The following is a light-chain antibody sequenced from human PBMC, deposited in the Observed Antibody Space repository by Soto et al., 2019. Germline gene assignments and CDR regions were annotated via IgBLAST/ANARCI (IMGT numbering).Light chain of an antibody. CDR1: QSVLYSSNNKNH. V-gene: IGKV4-1*01. J-gene: IGKJ4*01. Sequence: DIVMTQSPDSLAVSLGERATINCKSSQSVLYSSNNKNHLAWYQQKPGQPPKVVIYWASTRESGVPDRFSGSGSGTDFTLTISSLQAEDVEVYYCYQYFSTPLTLGGGTKVDIK. CDR2: WAS. CDR3: YQYFSTPLT.